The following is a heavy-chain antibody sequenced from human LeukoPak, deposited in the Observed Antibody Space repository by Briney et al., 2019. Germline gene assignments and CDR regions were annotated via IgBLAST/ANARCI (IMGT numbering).Heavy chain of an antibody. CDR1: GFTFSSYG. Sequence: PGGSLRLSCAASGFTFSSYGMHWVRQAPGKGLEWVAVISYDGSNKYYADSVKGRFTISRDNSKNTLYLQMNSLRAEDTAVYYCANDGYSSWGRGTLVTVSS. J-gene: IGHJ4*02. CDR3: ANDGYSS. V-gene: IGHV3-30*18. CDR2: ISYDGSNK. D-gene: IGHD6-13*01.